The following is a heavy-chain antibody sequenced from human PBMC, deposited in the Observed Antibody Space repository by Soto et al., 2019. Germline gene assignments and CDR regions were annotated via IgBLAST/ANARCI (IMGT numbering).Heavy chain of an antibody. CDR3: ARDRVTTPRFYDF. J-gene: IGHJ4*02. CDR2: IYFNGRT. Sequence: SETLSLTCTVSGGSVSSATYYWSWIRQPPGKGLEWLGYIYFNGRTTYNPSLKSRVTMSVDTSKNQFSLRLGSVTAADTAAYYCARDRVTTPRFYDFWGQGIQVTVSS. V-gene: IGHV4-61*01. D-gene: IGHD2-21*02. CDR1: GGSVSSATYY.